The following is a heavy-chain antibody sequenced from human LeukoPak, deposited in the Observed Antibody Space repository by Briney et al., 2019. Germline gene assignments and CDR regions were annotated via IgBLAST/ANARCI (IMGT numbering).Heavy chain of an antibody. CDR1: GGSISSGGYS. J-gene: IGHJ4*02. D-gene: IGHD6-19*01. V-gene: IGHV4-61*08. Sequence: SETLSLTCAVSGGSISSGGYSWSWIRQPPGKGLEWIGYIYYSGSTNYNPSLKSRVTISVDTSKNQFSLKLSSVTAADTAVYYCARVSAKYSSGWYLVDYWGQGTLVTVSS. CDR3: ARVSAKYSSGWYLVDY. CDR2: IYYSGST.